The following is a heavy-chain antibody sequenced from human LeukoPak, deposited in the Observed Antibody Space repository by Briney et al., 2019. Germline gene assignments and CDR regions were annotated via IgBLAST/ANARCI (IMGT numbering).Heavy chain of an antibody. J-gene: IGHJ4*02. D-gene: IGHD3-9*01. CDR2: ISGSAVNK. V-gene: IGHV3-23*01. CDR3: VKARYFDWELNFDY. Sequence: SGGSLRLSCAASGFTFSHYAMTWVRQSPGKGLEWVSAISGSAVNKHYADSVRGRFTISRDNSKDTLYLQMNNLRGEDTAAYHCVKARYFDWELNFDYWGQGALVTVSS. CDR1: GFTFSHYA.